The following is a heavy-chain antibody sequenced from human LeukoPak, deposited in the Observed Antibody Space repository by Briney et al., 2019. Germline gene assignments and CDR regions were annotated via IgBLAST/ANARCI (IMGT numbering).Heavy chain of an antibody. Sequence: GGSLRLSCAASGFTFSEYSMSWVRQAPGKGLEWVSNIRSNSRDTYYTDSVKGRFTISRDNSKNTLYLEMNSLRAEDTAVYYCAKGGYTTCFDPWGQGTLVTVSS. D-gene: IGHD2-15*01. J-gene: IGHJ5*02. CDR1: GFTFSEYS. V-gene: IGHV3-23*01. CDR3: AKGGYTTCFDP. CDR2: IRSNSRDT.